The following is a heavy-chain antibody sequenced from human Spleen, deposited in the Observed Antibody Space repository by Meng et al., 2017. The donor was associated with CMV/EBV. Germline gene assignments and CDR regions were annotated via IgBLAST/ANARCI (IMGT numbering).Heavy chain of an antibody. J-gene: IGHJ4*02. CDR3: ARDSHQVGIGDY. CDR1: GFTFSDYY. D-gene: IGHD2-21*01. CDR2: ISSSGSTI. Sequence: GESLKISCAASGFTFSDYYMSWIRQAPGKGLEWVSYISSSGSTIYYADSVKGRFTISRDNAKNSLYLQMNSLRPEDTALYYCARDSHQVGIGDYWGQGTLVTVSS. V-gene: IGHV3-11*04.